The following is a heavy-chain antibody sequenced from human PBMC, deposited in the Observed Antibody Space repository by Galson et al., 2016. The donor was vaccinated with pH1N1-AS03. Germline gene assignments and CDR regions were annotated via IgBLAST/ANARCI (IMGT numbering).Heavy chain of an antibody. J-gene: IGHJ6*02. D-gene: IGHD4-11*01. CDR2: IPYDGNNK. CDR3: AKDHSNFYGMDV. CDR1: GFSFSSYG. V-gene: IGHV3-30*02. Sequence: SLRLSCAASGFSFSSYGMHWARQAPGKGLEWVAFIPYDGNNKYYSDPVKGRFTISRDNSQNTVYLQMNSLRAEDTAVYYCAKDHSNFYGMDVWGQGTTVTVSS.